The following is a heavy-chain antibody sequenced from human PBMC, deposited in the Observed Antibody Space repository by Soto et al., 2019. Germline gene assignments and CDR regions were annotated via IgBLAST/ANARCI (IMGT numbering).Heavy chain of an antibody. CDR3: AKGSPLYYDFWSVAAEYFQH. CDR2: ISGSGGST. Sequence: GGSLRLSCAASGFTFSSYAMSWVRQAPGKGLEWVSAISGSGGSTYYADSVKGRFTISRDNSKNTLYLQMNSLRAEDTAVYYCAKGSPLYYDFWSVAAEYFQHWGQGTLVTVSS. J-gene: IGHJ1*01. CDR1: GFTFSSYA. D-gene: IGHD3-3*01. V-gene: IGHV3-23*01.